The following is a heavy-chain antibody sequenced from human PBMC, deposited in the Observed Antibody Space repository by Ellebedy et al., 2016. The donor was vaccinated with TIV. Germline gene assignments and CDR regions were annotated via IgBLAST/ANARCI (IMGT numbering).Heavy chain of an antibody. CDR3: AQEITTVSPRTKNY. CDR2: ISGSGSST. CDR1: GFTFSGYA. V-gene: IGHV3-23*01. D-gene: IGHD3-16*01. J-gene: IGHJ4*02. Sequence: GESLKISCAASGFTFSGYAMTWVRQAPGKGLEWLSGISGSGSSTYYADSVRGRFAISRDNSNNTLYLQMNSLRAEDTAVYYCAQEITTVSPRTKNYWGQGTLVSVSS.